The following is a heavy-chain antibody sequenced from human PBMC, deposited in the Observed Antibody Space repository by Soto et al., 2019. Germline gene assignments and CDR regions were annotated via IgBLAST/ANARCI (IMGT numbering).Heavy chain of an antibody. J-gene: IGHJ5*02. V-gene: IGHV3-30*18. CDR2: ISYDGSNK. Sequence: GGSLRLSCAASGFTFSSYGMHWVRQAPGKGLEWVAVISYDGSNKYYADSVKGRFTISRDNSKNTLYLQMNSLRAEDTAVYYYAKDRGVGYCGGDCYPRWLDPWGQGSLVTVSS. CDR3: AKDRGVGYCGGDCYPRWLDP. CDR1: GFTFSSYG. D-gene: IGHD2-21*02.